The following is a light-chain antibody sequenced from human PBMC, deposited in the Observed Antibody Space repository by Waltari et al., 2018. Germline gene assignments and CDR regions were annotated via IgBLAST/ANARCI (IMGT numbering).Light chain of an antibody. J-gene: IGKJ5*01. CDR2: DAS. CDR3: QQRSGWPPVLI. Sequence: EIVLTQSPATLALSPGERATLSCRASQSVSNYLAWYQQKSGQAPRLLMYDASIRATGIPVRFSGSGSGTDFTLTISSLEPEDSAVYYCQQRSGWPPVLIFGQGTRLEIK. V-gene: IGKV3-11*01. CDR1: QSVSNY.